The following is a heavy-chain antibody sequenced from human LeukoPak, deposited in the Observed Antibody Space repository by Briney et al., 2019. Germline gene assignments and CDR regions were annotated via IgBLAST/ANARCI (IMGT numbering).Heavy chain of an antibody. J-gene: IGHJ6*03. CDR2: IDPNSGGA. V-gene: IGHV1-2*02. CDR1: GYTFTGYY. D-gene: IGHD6-13*01. Sequence: ASVKVSCKASGYTFTGYYMHWVRQAPGQGLEWMGWIDPNSGGAKYAQNFQGRVIMTTDTSISTAYMELSSLRSDDTAVYYCARSSPPTYYHFYYYMDVWGKGSTVTVSS. CDR3: ARSSPPTYYHFYYYMDV.